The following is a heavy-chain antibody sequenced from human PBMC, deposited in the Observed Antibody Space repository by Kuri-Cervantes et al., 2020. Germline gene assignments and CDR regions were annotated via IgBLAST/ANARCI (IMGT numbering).Heavy chain of an antibody. D-gene: IGHD1-26*01. CDR3: ARFGGATDY. CDR1: GFTFSDYY. CDR2: ISTTGTTM. J-gene: IGHJ4*02. V-gene: IGHV3-11*01. Sequence: LSLTCAASGFTFSDYYMSWIRQAPGKGLEWVSYISTTGTTMYYADSVKGRFTISRDNAKNSLYLQMNSPRVEDTAVYYCARFGGATDYWGQGTLVTVSS.